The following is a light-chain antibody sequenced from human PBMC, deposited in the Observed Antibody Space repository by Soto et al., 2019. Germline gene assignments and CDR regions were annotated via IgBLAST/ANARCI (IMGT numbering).Light chain of an antibody. CDR2: EVS. CDR3: SSYTSSSTYV. CDR1: SSDLGGYNY. V-gene: IGLV2-14*01. Sequence: QSVLTQPASVSGSPGQSITISCTGTSSDLGGYNYVSWSQQHPGKAPQLMIYEVSNRPSGVSNRFSGSKSGNTASLTISGLQAEDEADYYCSSYTSSSTYVFGTGTKLTVL. J-gene: IGLJ1*01.